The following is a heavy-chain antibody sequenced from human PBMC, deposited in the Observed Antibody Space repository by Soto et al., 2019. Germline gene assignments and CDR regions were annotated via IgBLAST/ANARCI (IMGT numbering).Heavy chain of an antibody. Sequence: EVQLVESGGGLVQPGGSLRLSCAASGFTFSSYSMKWVRQAPGKGLEWVSYISSSSSTIYYADSVKGRFTISRDNAKNSLYLQMNSLRDEDTAVYYCARDQDSSWYRRYYYYYGMDVWGQGTTVTVSS. CDR3: ARDQDSSWYRRYYYYYGMDV. CDR2: ISSSSSTI. J-gene: IGHJ6*02. CDR1: GFTFSSYS. D-gene: IGHD6-13*01. V-gene: IGHV3-48*02.